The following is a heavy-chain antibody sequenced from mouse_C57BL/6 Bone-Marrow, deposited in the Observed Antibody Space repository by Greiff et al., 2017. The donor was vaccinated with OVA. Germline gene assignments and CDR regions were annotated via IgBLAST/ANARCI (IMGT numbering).Heavy chain of an antibody. Sequence: EVQLQESGAELVRPGSSVKMSCKTSGYTFTSYGINWVKQRPGQGLEWIGYIYIGNGYTEYNEKFKGKATLTSDTSSSTAYMQLSSLTSEDSAIYFCARSSFYYDYDGAWFAYWGQGTLVTVSA. J-gene: IGHJ3*01. D-gene: IGHD2-4*01. CDR3: ARSSFYYDYDGAWFAY. CDR1: GYTFTSYG. V-gene: IGHV1-58*01. CDR2: IYIGNGYT.